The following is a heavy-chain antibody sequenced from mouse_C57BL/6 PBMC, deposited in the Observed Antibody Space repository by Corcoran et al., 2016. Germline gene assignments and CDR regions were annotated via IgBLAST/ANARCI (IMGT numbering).Heavy chain of an antibody. Sequence: DVQLQESGPGLVKPSQSLSLTCSVTGYSITSGYYWNWIRQFPGNKLEWMGYISYDGSNNYNPSLKNRISITRDTSKNQFFLKLNSVTTEDTATYYCAREGEKKVGWDYYGSSPFAYWGQGTLVTVSA. J-gene: IGHJ3*01. CDR2: ISYDGSN. D-gene: IGHD1-1*01. CDR1: GYSITSGYY. CDR3: AREGEKKVGWDYYGSSPFAY. V-gene: IGHV3-6*01.